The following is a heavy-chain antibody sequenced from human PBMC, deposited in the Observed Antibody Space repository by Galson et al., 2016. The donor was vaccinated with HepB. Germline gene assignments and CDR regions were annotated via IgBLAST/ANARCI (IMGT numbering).Heavy chain of an antibody. CDR3: ARQGMEIKEIFYESFPGMDV. CDR2: IYPGDSDT. Sequence: QSGAEVKKPGESLRISCKVTGYKFSNFWIAWVRQMPGSGLEWMGIIYPGDSDTRYSPSFQGHVTISADKSSDTTYLQWTSLQASDTAIYFCARQGMEIKEIFYESFPGMDVWGQGTTVIVSS. CDR1: GYKFSNFW. V-gene: IGHV5-51*01. J-gene: IGHJ6*02. D-gene: IGHD3-3*01.